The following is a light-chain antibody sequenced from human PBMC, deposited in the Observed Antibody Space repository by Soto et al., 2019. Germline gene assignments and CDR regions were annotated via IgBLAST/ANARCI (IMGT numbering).Light chain of an antibody. V-gene: IGKV3-15*01. CDR2: GAS. CDR3: QQYNNWPIT. J-gene: IGKJ4*01. Sequence: EIVMSQSPVTLSVSPGERATLSCRASQSVSDNLAWYQQKPGQAPRLVIYGASTRVTGIPATFSGSGSGTEFTLTISSLQSEDFAVYYCQQYNNWPITFGGGTKVDIK. CDR1: QSVSDN.